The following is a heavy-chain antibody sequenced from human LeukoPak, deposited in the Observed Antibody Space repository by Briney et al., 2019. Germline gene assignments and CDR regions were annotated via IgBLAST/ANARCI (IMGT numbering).Heavy chain of an antibody. CDR3: ARDQIYGATLDY. CDR2: ISDDGRNK. CDR1: GFTFSHYS. D-gene: IGHD4-17*01. Sequence: GRSLRLSCAASGFTFSHYSMHWVRQAPCKGLEWATLISDDGRNKNYADSVKGRFTISRDDSRNTLYLQMISLRVEDTAVYYCARDQIYGATLDYWGQGTLVTVSS. J-gene: IGHJ4*02. V-gene: IGHV3-30*04.